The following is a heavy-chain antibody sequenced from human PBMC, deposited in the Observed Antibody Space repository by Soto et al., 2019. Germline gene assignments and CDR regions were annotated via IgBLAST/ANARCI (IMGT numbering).Heavy chain of an antibody. D-gene: IGHD6-13*01. Sequence: EVQLLESGGGLVQPGGSLRLSCAASGFTFSSYAMRWVRQAPGKGLEWVSAISGSGDSTYYTDSVKGRFTISRDNSKNPLYLQMNSLSAEDTAVYYCARRGPGTYFDYWGQGTLVTVSS. CDR2: ISGSGDST. J-gene: IGHJ4*02. CDR3: ARRGPGTYFDY. CDR1: GFTFSSYA. V-gene: IGHV3-23*01.